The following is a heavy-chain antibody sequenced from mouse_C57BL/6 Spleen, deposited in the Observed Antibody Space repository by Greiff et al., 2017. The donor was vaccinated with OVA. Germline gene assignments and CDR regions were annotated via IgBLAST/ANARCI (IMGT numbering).Heavy chain of an antibody. CDR2: INYDGSST. V-gene: IGHV5-16*01. Sequence: EVMLVESEGGLVQPGSSMKLSCTASGFTFSDYYMAWVRQVPEKGLEWVANINYDGSSTYYLDSLKSRFIISRDNAKNILYLQMSSLKSEDTATYYCASLYDYDDPLFAYWGQGTLVTVSA. D-gene: IGHD2-4*01. J-gene: IGHJ3*01. CDR1: GFTFSDYY. CDR3: ASLYDYDDPLFAY.